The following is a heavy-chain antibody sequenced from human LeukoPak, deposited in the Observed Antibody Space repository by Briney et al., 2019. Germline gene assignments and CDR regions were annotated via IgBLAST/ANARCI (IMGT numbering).Heavy chain of an antibody. CDR3: AKGLNSRIVVVVADLFDY. J-gene: IGHJ4*02. D-gene: IGHD2-15*01. CDR2: IRYDGSNK. V-gene: IGHV3-30*02. CDR1: GFTFSSYG. Sequence: PGGSLRLSCAASGFTFSSYGMHWVRQAPGKGLEWVAFIRYDGSNKYYADSVKGRFTISRDNSKNTLYLQMNSLRAEDTALYYCAKGLNSRIVVVVADLFDYWGQGTLVTVSS.